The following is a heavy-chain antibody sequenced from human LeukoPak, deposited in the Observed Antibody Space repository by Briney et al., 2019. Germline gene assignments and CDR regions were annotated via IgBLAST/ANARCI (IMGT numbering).Heavy chain of an antibody. CDR2: IYTSEST. J-gene: IGHJ4*02. CDR1: GGSISSYY. D-gene: IGHD6-13*01. Sequence: SETLSLTCTVSGGSISSYYWSWIRQPAGKGLEWIGRIYTSESTNYNPSLKSRVTMSVDTSKNQFSLKLSSVTAADTAVYYCARHAGGISATGTRPFDYWGQGTLVTVSS. V-gene: IGHV4-4*07. CDR3: ARHAGGISATGTRPFDY.